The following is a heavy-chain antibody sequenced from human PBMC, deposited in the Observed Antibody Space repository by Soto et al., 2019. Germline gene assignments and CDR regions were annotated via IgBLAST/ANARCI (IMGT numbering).Heavy chain of an antibody. CDR2: INPTTGGT. Sequence: QVQLVQSGAEVKKPGASVKVSCKASGYNFPGNYMHWVRQAPGQGLEWMALINPTTGGTSYAQKFQGRVTMTRNTSISTAYMELSSLRSEDTAVYYCANDFWSGNWGQGTLVTVSS. CDR3: ANDFWSGN. CDR1: GYNFPGNY. J-gene: IGHJ4*02. V-gene: IGHV1-2*02. D-gene: IGHD3-3*01.